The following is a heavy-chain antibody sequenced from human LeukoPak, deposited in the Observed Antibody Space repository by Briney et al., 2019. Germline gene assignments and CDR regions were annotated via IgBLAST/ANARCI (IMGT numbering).Heavy chain of an antibody. CDR3: ARVQYYDFWSGYHDAFDI. J-gene: IGHJ3*02. CDR1: GGSISSSNW. Sequence: SGTLSLTCAVSGGSISSSNWWSWVRQPPGKGLEWIGEIYHSGSTNYNPSLKSRVTISVDKSKNQFSLKLSSVTAADTAAYYCARVQYYDFWSGYHDAFDIWGQGTMVTVSS. D-gene: IGHD3-3*01. V-gene: IGHV4-4*02. CDR2: IYHSGST.